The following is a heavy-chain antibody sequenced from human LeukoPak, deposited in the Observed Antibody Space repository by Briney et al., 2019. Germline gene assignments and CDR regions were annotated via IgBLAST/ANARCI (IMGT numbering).Heavy chain of an antibody. CDR2: ISSSGSTM. J-gene: IGHJ4*02. Sequence: GGSLRLSCAASGFTFSSYEMNWVRQAPGKGLEWISYISSSGSTMYYADSVKGRFTISRDNAKKPLYLQMNSLRAEDTAVYYCARDWSYYFDYWGQGTLVTVSS. D-gene: IGHD1-26*01. CDR3: ARDWSYYFDY. V-gene: IGHV3-48*03. CDR1: GFTFSSYE.